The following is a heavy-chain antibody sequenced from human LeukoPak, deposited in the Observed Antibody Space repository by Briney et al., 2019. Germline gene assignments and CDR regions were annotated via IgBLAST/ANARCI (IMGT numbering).Heavy chain of an antibody. Sequence: GGSLRLSCAASGFTFSSYSMNWVRQAPGKGLEWVSSISSGSSYIYYADSVKGRFTISRDNAKNSLYLQMNSLRAEDTAVYYCAREVPAAAGTLDYWGQGTLVTVSS. J-gene: IGHJ4*02. CDR2: ISSGSSYI. D-gene: IGHD6-13*01. V-gene: IGHV3-21*01. CDR1: GFTFSSYS. CDR3: AREVPAAAGTLDY.